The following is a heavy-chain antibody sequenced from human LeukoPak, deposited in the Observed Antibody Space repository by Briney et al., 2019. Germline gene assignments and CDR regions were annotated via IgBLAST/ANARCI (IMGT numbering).Heavy chain of an antibody. J-gene: IGHJ6*03. CDR3: ARRIVVVSADPKYYYFYMDV. D-gene: IGHD2-21*01. CDR1: GGSISSSPYY. V-gene: IGHV4-39*07. CDR2: IYRSGNT. Sequence: SETLSLTCTVSGGSISSSPYYWGWIRQPPGKGLEWIGSIYRSGNTYYNPSLKGRVNISLDTSKNQFFLKLSSVTAADTAVYYCARRIVVVSADPKYYYFYMDVWGKGATVTVSS.